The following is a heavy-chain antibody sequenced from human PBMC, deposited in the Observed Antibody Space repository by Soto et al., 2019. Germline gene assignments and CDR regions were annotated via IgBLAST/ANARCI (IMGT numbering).Heavy chain of an antibody. Sequence: GASVKVSCKASGYTFTSYAMHWVRQAPGQRLEWMGWINAGNGNTKYSQKFQGRVTITRDTSASTAYMELSSLRSEDTAVYYCASSPEYDIWYGAFDIWGQGTMVTVSS. J-gene: IGHJ3*02. D-gene: IGHD3-9*01. V-gene: IGHV1-3*01. CDR3: ASSPEYDIWYGAFDI. CDR2: INAGNGNT. CDR1: GYTFTSYA.